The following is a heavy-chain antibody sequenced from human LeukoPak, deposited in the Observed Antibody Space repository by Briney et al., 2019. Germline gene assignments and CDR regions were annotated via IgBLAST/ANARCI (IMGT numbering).Heavy chain of an antibody. CDR2: IYYSGST. CDR1: GGSISSYY. V-gene: IGHV4-59*08. J-gene: IGHJ5*02. Sequence: SETLSLTCXXSGGSISSYYWSWIRQPPGKGLEWIGYIYYSGSTNYNPSLKSRVTISVDTSKNQFSLKLSSVTAADTAVYYCARHLKYPNWFDPWGQGTLVTVSS. D-gene: IGHD2-2*02. CDR3: ARHLKYPNWFDP.